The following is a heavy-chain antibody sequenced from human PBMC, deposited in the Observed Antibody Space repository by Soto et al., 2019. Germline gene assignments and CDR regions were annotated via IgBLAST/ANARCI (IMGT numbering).Heavy chain of an antibody. V-gene: IGHV1-69*13. CDR1: GGTFSSYA. Sequence: SVKVSCKASGGTFSSYAISWVRQAPGQGLEWMGGIIPIFGTANYAQKFQGRVTITADESTSTAYMELSSLRSEDTAVYYCARGGYSYGYSPSWGQGTLVTVSS. CDR3: ARGGYSYGYSPS. CDR2: IIPIFGTA. J-gene: IGHJ5*02. D-gene: IGHD5-18*01.